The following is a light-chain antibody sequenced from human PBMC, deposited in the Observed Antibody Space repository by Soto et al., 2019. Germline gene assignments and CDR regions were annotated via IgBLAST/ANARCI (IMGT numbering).Light chain of an antibody. CDR2: EGS. CDR1: SSDVGSYNL. J-gene: IGLJ1*01. V-gene: IGLV2-23*01. CDR3: CSYAGSSTYV. Sequence: QSALTHPGSVSWSPGHAITISCTGTSSDVGSYNLVSWYQQHPGKAPKLMIYEGSKRPSGVSNRFSGSKSGNTASLTISGLQAEEEADHYCCSYAGSSTYVFGTGTKVTVL.